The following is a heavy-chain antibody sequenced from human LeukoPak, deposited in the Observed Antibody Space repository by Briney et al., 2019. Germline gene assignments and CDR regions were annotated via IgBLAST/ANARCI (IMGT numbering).Heavy chain of an antibody. CDR1: GYSFATYW. V-gene: IGHV5-51*01. D-gene: IGHD2-15*01. Sequence: GESLKISCKGSGYSFATYWIGWARQMPGKGLEWMGIIYPGDSDVRYSPSFQGQVTFSADKSISTAYLQWSSLKASDTAIYYCARRGDIQPDYWGQGTLVTVSS. J-gene: IGHJ4*02. CDR3: ARRGDIQPDY. CDR2: IYPGDSDV.